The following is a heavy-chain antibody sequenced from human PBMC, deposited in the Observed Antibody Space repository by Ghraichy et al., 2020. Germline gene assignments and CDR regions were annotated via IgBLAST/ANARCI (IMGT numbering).Heavy chain of an antibody. Sequence: GGSLRLSCAASGFTFSSYAMSWVRQAPGKGLEWVSAISGSGGSTYYADSVKGRFTISRDNSKNTLYLQMNSLRAEDTAVYYCAKRRLMYYYDSSGYYTFDYWGQGTLVTVSS. D-gene: IGHD3-22*01. V-gene: IGHV3-23*01. CDR1: GFTFSSYA. CDR3: AKRRLMYYYDSSGYYTFDY. J-gene: IGHJ4*02. CDR2: ISGSGGST.